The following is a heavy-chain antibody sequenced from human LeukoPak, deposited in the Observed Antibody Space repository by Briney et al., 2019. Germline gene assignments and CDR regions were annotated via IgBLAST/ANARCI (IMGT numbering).Heavy chain of an antibody. J-gene: IGHJ4*02. CDR1: GGSISSGSYY. D-gene: IGHD3-10*01. CDR2: TYTSGST. V-gene: IGHV4-61*02. CDR3: ARGITMVRGVINPVFDY. Sequence: SETLSLTYTVSGGSISSGSYYWSWLRQPAGKGLEWIGRTYTSGSTNYNPSLKSRVAISVDTSKNQFSLKLSSVTAADTAVYYCARGITMVRGVINPVFDYWGQGTLVTVSS.